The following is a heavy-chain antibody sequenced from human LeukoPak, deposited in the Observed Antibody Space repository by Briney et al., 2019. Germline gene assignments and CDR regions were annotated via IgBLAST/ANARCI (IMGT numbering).Heavy chain of an antibody. CDR2: INPNSGGT. D-gene: IGHD6-13*01. J-gene: IGHJ4*02. CDR3: ARGRIAAAGGFDY. CDR1: GYTFTSYG. Sequence: GASVKVSCKASGYTFTSYGISWVRQAPGQGLEWMGWINPNSGGTNYAQKFQGRVTMTRDTSISTAYMELSRLRSDDTAVYYCARGRIAAAGGFDYWGQGTLVTVSS. V-gene: IGHV1-2*02.